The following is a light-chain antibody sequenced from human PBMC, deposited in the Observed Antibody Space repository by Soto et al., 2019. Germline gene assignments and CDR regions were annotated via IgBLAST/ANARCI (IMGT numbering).Light chain of an antibody. CDR2: GAS. Sequence: EIVLTQSPGTLSLSPGESATLSCRASQSVTSTYLAWYQQKPGKAPRLLIYGASSRATGVPDRISGSGSRTDFTLTISTLEPDYLGVYFSQQYGCSPQFTFGPGTRVEI. CDR1: QSVTSTY. CDR3: QQYGCSPQFT. V-gene: IGKV3-20*01. J-gene: IGKJ3*01.